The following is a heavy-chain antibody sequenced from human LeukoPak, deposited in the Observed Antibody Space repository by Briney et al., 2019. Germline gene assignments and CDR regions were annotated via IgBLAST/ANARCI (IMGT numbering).Heavy chain of an antibody. CDR3: ARNLLGEAARSNYYYYMDI. Sequence: AASVKVSCKASGGTFSSYAISWVRQAPGQGLEWMGGIIPIFGTANYAQKFQGRVTITTDESTSTAYMELSSLRSEDTAVYYCARNLLGEAARSNYYYYMDIWGKGTTVTVSS. CDR1: GGTFSSYA. V-gene: IGHV1-69*05. D-gene: IGHD6-6*01. CDR2: IIPIFGTA. J-gene: IGHJ6*03.